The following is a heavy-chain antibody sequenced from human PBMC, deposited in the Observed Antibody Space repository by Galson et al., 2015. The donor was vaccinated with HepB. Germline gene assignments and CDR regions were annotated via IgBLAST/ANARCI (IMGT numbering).Heavy chain of an antibody. J-gene: IGHJ4*02. D-gene: IGHD2-15*01. CDR2: ISSSSSYI. V-gene: IGHV3-21*01. Sequence: SLRLSCAASGFTFSSYSMNWVRQAPGKGLEWVSSISSSSSYIYYADSVKGRFTISRDNAENSLYLQMNSLRAEDTAVYYCAFYCSGGSCYSGFDYWGQGTLVTVSS. CDR3: AFYCSGGSCYSGFDY. CDR1: GFTFSSYS.